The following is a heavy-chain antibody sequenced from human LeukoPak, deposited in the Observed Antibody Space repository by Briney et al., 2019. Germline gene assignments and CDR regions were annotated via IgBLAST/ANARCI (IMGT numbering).Heavy chain of an antibody. CDR2: IIPIFGTA. Sequence: ASVKVSCKVSGGTFSSFVINWVRQAPGQGLEWIGGIIPIFGTANCAQKFQGRVTITTDESTSTAYMGLSSLRSEDTAVYYCARSGGGGYSDPFDIWGQGSMVTVSS. J-gene: IGHJ3*02. CDR1: GGTFSSFV. CDR3: ARSGGGGYSDPFDI. D-gene: IGHD5-12*01. V-gene: IGHV1-69*05.